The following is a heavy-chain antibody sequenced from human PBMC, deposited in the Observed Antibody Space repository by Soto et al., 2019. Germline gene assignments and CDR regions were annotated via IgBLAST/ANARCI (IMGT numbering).Heavy chain of an antibody. CDR1: GGSISSGGYY. D-gene: IGHD6-13*01. Sequence: SETLSLTCTVSGGSISSGGYYWSWIRQHPGKGLEWIGYIYYSGSTYYNPSLKSRVTISVDTSKNQFSLKLSSVTAADTAVYYCARGVRLGQLVSSYFDYWGQGTLVTVSS. J-gene: IGHJ4*02. CDR2: IYYSGST. V-gene: IGHV4-31*03. CDR3: ARGVRLGQLVSSYFDY.